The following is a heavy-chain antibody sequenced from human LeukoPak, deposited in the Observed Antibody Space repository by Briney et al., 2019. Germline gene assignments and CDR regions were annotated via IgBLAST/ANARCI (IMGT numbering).Heavy chain of an antibody. D-gene: IGHD6-13*01. Sequence: GGSLRLSCAASGFTFSSYAMHWVRQAPGKGLEWVAVISYDGSNKYYADSVKGRFTISRDNSKNTLYLQMNSLRAEDTAVHYCARDLYSSSWHHDLGGYWGQGTLVTVSS. J-gene: IGHJ4*02. CDR3: ARDLYSSSWHHDLGGY. CDR1: GFTFSSYA. CDR2: ISYDGSNK. V-gene: IGHV3-30-3*01.